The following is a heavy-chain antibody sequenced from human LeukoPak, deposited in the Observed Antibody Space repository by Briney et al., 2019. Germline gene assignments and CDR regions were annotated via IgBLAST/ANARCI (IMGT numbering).Heavy chain of an antibody. Sequence: GGSLRLSCAASGFTFSSYGMHWVRQAPGKGLEWVAVISYDGSNKYYADSVKGRFTISRDNSKNTLYLQMNSLRAEDTAVYYCARVPSTFGNGMDVWGQGTTVTVSS. J-gene: IGHJ6*02. D-gene: IGHD3-16*01. V-gene: IGHV3-30*03. CDR1: GFTFSSYG. CDR2: ISYDGSNK. CDR3: ARVPSTFGNGMDV.